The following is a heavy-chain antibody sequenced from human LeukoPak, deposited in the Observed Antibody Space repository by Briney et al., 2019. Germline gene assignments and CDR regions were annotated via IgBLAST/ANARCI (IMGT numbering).Heavy chain of an antibody. V-gene: IGHV4-39*01. J-gene: IGHJ5*02. CDR3: ARQSGGSSWDSRPNWFDP. CDR1: GGSISSSSYY. CDR2: IYYSGST. Sequence: PSETLSLTCTVSGGSISSSSYYWGWIRQPAGKGLEWIGSIYYSGSTYYNPSLKSRVTISVDTSKNQFSLKLSSVTAADTAVYYCARQSGGSSWDSRPNWFDPWGQGTLVTVSS. D-gene: IGHD6-13*01.